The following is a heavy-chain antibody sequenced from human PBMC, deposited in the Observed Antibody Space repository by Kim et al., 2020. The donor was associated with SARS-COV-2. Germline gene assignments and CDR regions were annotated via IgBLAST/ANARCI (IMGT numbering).Heavy chain of an antibody. Sequence: QGRVTITADESTSTAYMELSSLRSEDTAVYYCARDQLVVPAAHRHYGMDVWGQGTTVTVSS. J-gene: IGHJ6*02. D-gene: IGHD2-2*01. V-gene: IGHV1-69*01. CDR3: ARDQLVVPAAHRHYGMDV.